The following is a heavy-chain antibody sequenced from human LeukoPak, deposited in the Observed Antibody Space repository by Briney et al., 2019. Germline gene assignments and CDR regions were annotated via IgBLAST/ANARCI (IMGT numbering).Heavy chain of an antibody. Sequence: GGSLRLSCAASGFTFSSYAMSWVCQAPGKGLEWVSAISGSGGSTYYADSVKGRFTISRDNSKNTLYLQMNSLRAEDTAVYYCAKKITMVRGTSGFDYWGQGTLVTVSS. CDR2: ISGSGGST. D-gene: IGHD3-10*01. J-gene: IGHJ4*02. CDR1: GFTFSSYA. CDR3: AKKITMVRGTSGFDY. V-gene: IGHV3-23*01.